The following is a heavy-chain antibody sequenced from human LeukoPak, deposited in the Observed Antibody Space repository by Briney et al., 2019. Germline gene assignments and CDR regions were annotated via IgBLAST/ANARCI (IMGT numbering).Heavy chain of an antibody. Sequence: SETLSLTCTVSGGSISSSSYYWGWIRQPPGKGLEWIGSIYYSGSTYYNPSLKSRVTISVDTSKNQFSLKLSSVTAADTAVYYCARQSSGYSYGFVHYWGQGTLVTVSS. CDR2: IYYSGST. D-gene: IGHD5-18*01. CDR1: GGSISSSSYY. V-gene: IGHV4-39*01. CDR3: ARQSSGYSYGFVHY. J-gene: IGHJ4*02.